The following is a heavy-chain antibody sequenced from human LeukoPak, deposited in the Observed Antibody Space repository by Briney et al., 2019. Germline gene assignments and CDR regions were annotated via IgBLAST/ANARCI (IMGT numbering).Heavy chain of an antibody. Sequence: PSETLSLTCTVSGGSISSYYWSWIRQPPGKGLEWIGYVYYSGSTNYNPSLKSRVTISVDTSKNQFSLKLSSVTAADTAVYYCARWGPYGDYDYWGQGTLVTVSS. J-gene: IGHJ4*02. CDR1: GGSISSYY. D-gene: IGHD4-17*01. V-gene: IGHV4-59*01. CDR2: VYYSGST. CDR3: ARWGPYGDYDY.